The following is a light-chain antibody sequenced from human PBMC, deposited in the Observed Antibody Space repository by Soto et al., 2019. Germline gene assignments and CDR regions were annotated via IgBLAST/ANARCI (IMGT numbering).Light chain of an antibody. CDR1: QSFSSSY. CDR2: GAS. V-gene: IGKV3-20*01. CDR3: QQYGSSPPWT. Sequence: EIVLTQSPGTLSLSPGERATLSCRASQSFSSSYLAWYQQKPGQAPRLLIYGASSRATGIPDRFSGSGSGTDFTLTXSRLEPEDFAVYYCQQYGSSPPWTFGQGTKVEIK. J-gene: IGKJ1*01.